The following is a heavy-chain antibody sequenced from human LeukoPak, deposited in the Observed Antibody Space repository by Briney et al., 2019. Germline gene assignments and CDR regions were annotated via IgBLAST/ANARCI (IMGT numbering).Heavy chain of an antibody. D-gene: IGHD6-13*01. J-gene: IGHJ5*02. CDR1: GFTFSSYA. Sequence: PGGSLRLSCAASGFTFSSYAMSWVRQAPGKGLEWVSAISGSGGSTYYADSVKGRLTISRDNSKNTLYLQMNSLRAEDTAVYYCAKDSGGPGIAASKTNWFDLWGQGTLVTVSS. CDR2: ISGSGGST. CDR3: AKDSGGPGIAASKTNWFDL. V-gene: IGHV3-23*01.